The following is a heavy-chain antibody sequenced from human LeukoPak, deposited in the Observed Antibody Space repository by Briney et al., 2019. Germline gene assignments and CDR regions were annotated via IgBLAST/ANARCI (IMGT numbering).Heavy chain of an antibody. CDR3: AKSLSIAAAGRRAPFDY. Sequence: KTGGSLRLSCAASGFTFSSYGMHWVRQAPGKGLEWVAFIRYDGSNKYYADSVKGRFTISRDNSKNTLYLQMNSLRAEDTAVYYCAKSLSIAAAGRRAPFDYWGQGTLVTVSS. CDR1: GFTFSSYG. D-gene: IGHD6-13*01. CDR2: IRYDGSNK. V-gene: IGHV3-30*02. J-gene: IGHJ4*02.